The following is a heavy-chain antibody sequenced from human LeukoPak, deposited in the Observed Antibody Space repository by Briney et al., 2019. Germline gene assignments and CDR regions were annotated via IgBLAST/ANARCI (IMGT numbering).Heavy chain of an antibody. CDR1: GXTFSTYE. CDR3: ARDLGYCSGDSCYSYYFDS. V-gene: IGHV3-48*03. J-gene: IGHJ4*02. CDR2: ISSSGSAI. D-gene: IGHD2-15*01. Sequence: GGSLRLSRAASGXTFSTYEMNWVRPAPGRGLAWLSYISSSGSAIYHADSLKGRFTISRDNAKNELYLEMNSLRAEDTAVYYCARDLGYCSGDSCYSYYFDSWGQGTLVSVFS.